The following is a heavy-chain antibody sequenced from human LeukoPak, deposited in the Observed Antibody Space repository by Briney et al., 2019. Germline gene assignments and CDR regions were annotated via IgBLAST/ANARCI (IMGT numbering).Heavy chain of an antibody. J-gene: IGHJ4*02. CDR3: ARGGWFGSSYFDY. V-gene: IGHV4-61*02. Sequence: SETLSLTCTVSGGSISGGGYYWTWIRQPAGKGLEWIGRIYTSGSTNYNPSLKSRVSISVDTSKNQFSLKLSSVTAADTAVYYCARGGWFGSSYFDYWGQGTLVTVSS. CDR1: GGSISGGGYY. CDR2: IYTSGST. D-gene: IGHD3-10*01.